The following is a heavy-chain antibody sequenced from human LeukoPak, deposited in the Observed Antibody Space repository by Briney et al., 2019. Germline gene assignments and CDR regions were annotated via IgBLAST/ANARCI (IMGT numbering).Heavy chain of an antibody. Sequence: PGGSLRLSCAASGFTFSSYAMSWVRQAPGKGLEWVSAISGSGGSTYYADSVKGRFTISRDNSKNTLYLQMNSLRAEDTAVYYCAKAVAAAYQNLVDYWGRGTLVTVSS. CDR2: ISGSGGST. D-gene: IGHD2-2*01. CDR3: AKAVAAAYQNLVDY. CDR1: GFTFSSYA. V-gene: IGHV3-23*01. J-gene: IGHJ4*02.